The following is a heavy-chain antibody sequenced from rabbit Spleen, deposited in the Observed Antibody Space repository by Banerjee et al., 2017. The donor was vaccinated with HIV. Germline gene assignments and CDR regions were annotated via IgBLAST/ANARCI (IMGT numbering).Heavy chain of an antibody. V-gene: IGHV1S40*01. D-gene: IGHD1-1*01. Sequence: QSLEESGGDLVKPGASLTLTCTASGFSFSSSYHMCWVRQAPGKGLEWIACIYSAIDGVTHYATWAKGRFTISKTSSTTVTLQMTSLTAADTATYFCASGYSDIVFNLWGQGTLVTVS. J-gene: IGHJ4*01. CDR1: GFSFSSSYH. CDR3: ASGYSDIVFNL. CDR2: IYSAIDGVT.